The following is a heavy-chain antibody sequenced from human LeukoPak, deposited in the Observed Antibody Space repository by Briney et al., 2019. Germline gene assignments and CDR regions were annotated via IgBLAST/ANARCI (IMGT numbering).Heavy chain of an antibody. CDR3: ARDGRSYQGYYYYMDV. D-gene: IGHD1-26*01. V-gene: IGHV3-30-3*01. CDR2: ISYDGSNK. J-gene: IGHJ6*03. Sequence: GSLRLSCAASGFTFSSYAMRWVRQAPGKGLEWVAVISYDGSNKYYADSVKGRFTISRDNSKNTLYLQMNSLRAEDTAVYYCARDGRSYQGYYYYMDVWGKGTTVTVSS. CDR1: GFTFSSYA.